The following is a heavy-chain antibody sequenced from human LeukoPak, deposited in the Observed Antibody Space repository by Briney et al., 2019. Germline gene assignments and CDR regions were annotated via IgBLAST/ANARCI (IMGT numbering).Heavy chain of an antibody. CDR2: ISAYNGNT. V-gene: IGHV1-18*01. CDR3: ARGGSGWQEFDY. CDR1: GYIFNNYG. Sequence: ASVKVSCKASGYIFNNYGISWVRQAPGQGLEWMGWISAYNGNTNYAQKLQGRVTMTTDTSTSTAYMELRSLRSDDTAVYYCARGGSGWQEFDYWGQGTLVTVSS. J-gene: IGHJ4*02. D-gene: IGHD6-19*01.